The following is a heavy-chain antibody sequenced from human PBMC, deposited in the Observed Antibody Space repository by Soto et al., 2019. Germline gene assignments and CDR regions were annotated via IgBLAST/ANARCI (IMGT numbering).Heavy chain of an antibody. J-gene: IGHJ4*02. CDR1: GFTFSSYA. D-gene: IGHD4-17*01. Sequence: PGGSLRLSCAASGFTFSSYAMRWVRQAPGKGLEWVSAISGSGGSTYYADSVKGRFTISRDNSKNTLYLQMNSLRAEDTAVYYCAKFSRGTTVTTVEYWGQGTLVTVSS. CDR3: AKFSRGTTVTTVEY. CDR2: ISGSGGST. V-gene: IGHV3-23*01.